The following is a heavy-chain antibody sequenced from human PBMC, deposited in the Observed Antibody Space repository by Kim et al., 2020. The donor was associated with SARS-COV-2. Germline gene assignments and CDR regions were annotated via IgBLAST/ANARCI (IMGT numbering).Heavy chain of an antibody. CDR1: GGSFSGYY. V-gene: IGHV4-34*01. CDR3: ARGYSIVVVPAAMPGGDHNPGRWFDP. Sequence: SETLSLTCAVYGGSFSGYYWSWIRQPPGKGLEWIGEINHSGSTNYNPSLKSRVTISVDTSKNQFSLKLSSVTAADTAVYYCARGYSIVVVPAAMPGGDHNPGRWFDPWGQGTLVTVSS. D-gene: IGHD2-2*01. J-gene: IGHJ5*02. CDR2: INHSGST.